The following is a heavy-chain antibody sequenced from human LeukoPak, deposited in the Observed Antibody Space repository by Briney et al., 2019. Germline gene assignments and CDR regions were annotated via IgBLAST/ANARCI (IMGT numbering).Heavy chain of an antibody. D-gene: IGHD2-15*01. CDR1: GGSFSGYY. Sequence: SETLSLTCAVYGGSFSGYYWSWSRQPPGKGLEGIGEINHSGSTNYNPSLKSRVPMAVDTSKNQFARKLSSVTAADTAVYYCARQSAATSLAAKETWFDPWGQGTLVTVSS. CDR2: INHSGST. J-gene: IGHJ5*02. V-gene: IGHV4-34*01. CDR3: ARQSAATSLAAKETWFDP.